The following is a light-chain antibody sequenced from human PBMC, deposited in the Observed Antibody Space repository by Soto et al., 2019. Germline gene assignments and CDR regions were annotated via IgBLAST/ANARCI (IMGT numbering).Light chain of an antibody. CDR3: QQSNSSPPT. V-gene: IGKV1-5*01. Sequence: DIQMTQSSSTLSASVGDRVTITCRASQSISSWLAWYQQKPGQAPNLLIYAASTLQAGVPSRFRGSGSGTDFTLTISSLQPEDFATYFCQQSNSSPPTFGGGTKVHIK. J-gene: IGKJ4*01. CDR1: QSISSW. CDR2: AAS.